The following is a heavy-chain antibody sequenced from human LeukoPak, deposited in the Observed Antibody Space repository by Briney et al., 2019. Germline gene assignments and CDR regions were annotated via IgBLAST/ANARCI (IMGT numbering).Heavy chain of an antibody. V-gene: IGHV4-30-2*01. D-gene: IGHD1-1*01. Sequence: PSQTLSLTCTVSGGSISSGGYYWSWIRQPPGKGLEWIGYIYHSGSTYYNPSLKSRVTISVDRSKNQFSLKLSSVTAADTAVYYCARSSHWNPKPDAFDIWGQGTMVTVSS. CDR2: IYHSGST. CDR1: GGSISSGGYY. J-gene: IGHJ3*02. CDR3: ARSSHWNPKPDAFDI.